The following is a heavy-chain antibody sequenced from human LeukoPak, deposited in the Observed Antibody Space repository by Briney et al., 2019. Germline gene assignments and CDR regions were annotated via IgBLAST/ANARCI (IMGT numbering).Heavy chain of an antibody. V-gene: IGHV4-31*03. CDR2: IYYSGST. Sequence: SETLSLTCTVSGGSISRGGYYWSWIRQHPGKGLEWIGYIYYSGSTYYNPSLKSRVTMSVDTSKNQFSLKLSSVTAADTAVYYCALQRGFTSSFDYWGQGTLVTVSS. J-gene: IGHJ4*02. CDR1: GGSISRGGYY. D-gene: IGHD3-10*01. CDR3: ALQRGFTSSFDY.